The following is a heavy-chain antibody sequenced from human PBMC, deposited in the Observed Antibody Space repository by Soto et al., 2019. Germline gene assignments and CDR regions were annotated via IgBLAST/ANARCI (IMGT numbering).Heavy chain of an antibody. Sequence: SVKVSCKASGGTFRSYAISWVRQAPGQGLEWMGGIIPIFGTANYAQKFQGRVTITADESTSTAYMELSSLRSEDTAVYYCAKSGGSGEYYYGMDVWGQGTTVTVSS. CDR3: AKSGGSGEYYYGMDV. D-gene: IGHD3-10*01. J-gene: IGHJ6*02. CDR1: GGTFRSYA. CDR2: IIPIFGTA. V-gene: IGHV1-69*13.